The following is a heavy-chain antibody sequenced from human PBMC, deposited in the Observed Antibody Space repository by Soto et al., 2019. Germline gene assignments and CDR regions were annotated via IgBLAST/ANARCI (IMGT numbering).Heavy chain of an antibody. CDR2: IIPICGTA. J-gene: IGHJ6*02. Sequence: GASVKVSCKASGGTFSSYAISWVRQAPGQGLEWMGGIIPICGTANYAQKFQGRVTITADESTSTAYMELSSLRSDDTAVYYCAGSRYYYDISGSIGVMDVWGQGTTVTVSS. CDR1: GGTFSSYA. V-gene: IGHV1-69*13. D-gene: IGHD3-22*01. CDR3: AGSRYYYDISGSIGVMDV.